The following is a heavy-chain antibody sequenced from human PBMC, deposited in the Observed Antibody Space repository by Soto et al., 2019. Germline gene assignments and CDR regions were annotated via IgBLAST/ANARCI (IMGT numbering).Heavy chain of an antibody. CDR1: GFTFSSYG. V-gene: IGHV3-30*18. D-gene: IGHD4-17*01. CDR2: ISYDGSNK. Sequence: GGSLRLSCAASGFTFSSYGMHWVRQAPGKGLEWVAVISYDGSNKYYADSVKGRFTISRDNSKNTLYLQMNSLRAEDTAVYYCAKVLYGDYVPPNYWGQGTLVTVSS. J-gene: IGHJ4*02. CDR3: AKVLYGDYVPPNY.